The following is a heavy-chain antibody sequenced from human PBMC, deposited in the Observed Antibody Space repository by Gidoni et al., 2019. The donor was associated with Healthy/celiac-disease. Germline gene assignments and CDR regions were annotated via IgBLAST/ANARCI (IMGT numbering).Heavy chain of an antibody. CDR2: INPSGGST. CDR1: GYTFPSYY. D-gene: IGHD2-2*01. Sequence: QVQLVHSGAEVKKPGASVTVSCKASGYTFPSYYMHWVRQAPGQGLEWMGIINPSGGSTSYAQKFQGRVTMTRDTATSTVYMELSSLRSEDTDGYYCYGVGVPAAEKQGYAFDIGGQGTMVTVSS. J-gene: IGHJ3*02. V-gene: IGHV1-46*01. CDR3: YGVGVPAAEKQGYAFDI.